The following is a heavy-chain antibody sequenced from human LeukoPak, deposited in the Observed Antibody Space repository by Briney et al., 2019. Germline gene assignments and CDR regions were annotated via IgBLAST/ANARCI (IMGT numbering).Heavy chain of an antibody. CDR1: GYSFTSYW. CDR3: ASSVVPAARDAFDI. V-gene: IGHV5-51*01. Sequence: GESLKISCKGSGYSFTSYWIGWVRQMPGKGLEGMGIIHPGDSDTRYSPSFQGQVTISADKSISTAYLQWSSLKASDTAMYYCASSVVPAARDAFDIWGQGTMVTVSS. J-gene: IGHJ3*02. CDR2: IHPGDSDT. D-gene: IGHD2-2*01.